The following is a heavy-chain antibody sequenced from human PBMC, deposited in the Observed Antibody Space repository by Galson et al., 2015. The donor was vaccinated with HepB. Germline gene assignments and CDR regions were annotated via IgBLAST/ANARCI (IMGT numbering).Heavy chain of an antibody. CDR3: AKGRMVRGVSAFDY. V-gene: IGHV3-23*01. CDR1: GFTFSSYA. D-gene: IGHD3-10*01. Sequence: LRLSCAASGFTFSSYAMSWVRQAPGKGLEWVSAISGSGGSTYYADSVKGRFTISRDNSKNTLYLQMNSLRAEDTAVYYCAKGRMVRGVSAFDYWGQGTLVTAPS. CDR2: ISGSGGST. J-gene: IGHJ4*02.